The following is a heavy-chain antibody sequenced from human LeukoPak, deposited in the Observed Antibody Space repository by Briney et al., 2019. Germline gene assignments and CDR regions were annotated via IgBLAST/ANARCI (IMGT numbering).Heavy chain of an antibody. V-gene: IGHV3-23*01. CDR1: GFTFSFYA. D-gene: IGHD6-13*01. J-gene: IGHJ4*02. CDR3: ATCIAAAGFRICDY. Sequence: PGGSLRLSCAASGFTFSFYAMSWVRQAPGKGLEWVSSISGSSGTYYADSVKGRFTISRDNSKDTLSLQMNSLKTEDTAVYFCATCIAAAGFRICDYRGQGTLVTVSS. CDR2: ISGSSGT.